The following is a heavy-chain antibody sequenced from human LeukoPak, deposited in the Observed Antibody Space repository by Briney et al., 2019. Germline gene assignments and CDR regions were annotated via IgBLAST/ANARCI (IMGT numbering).Heavy chain of an antibody. Sequence: PGGSLRLPCAASGFTFSSYEMNWVRQAPGKGLEWVSYISSSGSTIYYADSVKGRFTISRDNAKNSLYLQMNSLRAEDTAVYYCARDPAIIAAAGSASKDYWGQGTLVTVSS. CDR2: ISSSGSTI. CDR1: GFTFSSYE. V-gene: IGHV3-48*03. D-gene: IGHD6-13*01. CDR3: ARDPAIIAAAGSASKDY. J-gene: IGHJ4*02.